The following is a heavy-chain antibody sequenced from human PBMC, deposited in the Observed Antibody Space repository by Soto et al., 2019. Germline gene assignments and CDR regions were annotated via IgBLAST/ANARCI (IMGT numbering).Heavy chain of an antibody. CDR1: GFTFSSYS. D-gene: IGHD5-12*01. CDR2: ISSSTI. J-gene: IGHJ4*02. CDR3: ARGDPKRDIVATIDY. V-gene: IGHV3-48*02. Sequence: EVQLVESGGGLVQPGGSLRLSCAASGFTFSSYSMNWVRQAPGKGLEWVSYISSSTIYYADSVKGRFTISRDNAKNSLYLQMNSLRDEDTAVYYCARGDPKRDIVATIDYWGQGTLVTVSS.